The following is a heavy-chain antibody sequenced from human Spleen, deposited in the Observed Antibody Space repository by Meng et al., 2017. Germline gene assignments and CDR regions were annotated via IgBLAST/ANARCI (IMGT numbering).Heavy chain of an antibody. J-gene: IGHJ2*01. CDR2: INTNTGNP. Sequence: QVQLVQSGSELKKPGASVKGSCKASGYTFTTYAINWVRQAPGQGLEWMGWINTNTGNPSYAQGFTGRFVFSLDTFVSTAYLQISSLKAEDTAVYYCARPSVAGNWYFDLWGRGTLVTVSS. CDR3: ARPSVAGNWYFDL. V-gene: IGHV7-4-1*02. D-gene: IGHD6-19*01. CDR1: GYTFTTYA.